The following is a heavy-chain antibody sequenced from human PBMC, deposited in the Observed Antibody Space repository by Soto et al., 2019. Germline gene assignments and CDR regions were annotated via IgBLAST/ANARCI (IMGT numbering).Heavy chain of an antibody. J-gene: IGHJ4*02. D-gene: IGHD3-10*01. V-gene: IGHV4-59*08. CDR2: IYYSGSS. CDR3: ARVGGFGATTIDY. Sequence: PSETLSLTCTVSGGSISTYYWSWIRQPPGQGLEWIGYIYYSGSSNYNPSLKSRVTISVDTSKNQFSLKLNSVTAADTAVYYCARVGGFGATTIDYWGQGTLVTVSS. CDR1: GGSISTYY.